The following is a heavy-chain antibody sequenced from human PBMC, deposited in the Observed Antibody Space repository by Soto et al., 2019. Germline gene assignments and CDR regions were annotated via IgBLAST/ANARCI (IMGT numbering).Heavy chain of an antibody. J-gene: IGHJ6*02. V-gene: IGHV2-70*01. Sequence: SGLTLVSPTPPLTLTCTFSGFSLSTSGMCVSWIRQPPGKALEWRALIDWDDDKYYSTSLKTRLTISKDTSKNQVVLTMTNMDSVDTATYYCARIPSITRFRGVIINHYYYGMDVWGQGTTVTVSS. CDR2: IDWDDDK. CDR3: ARIPSITRFRGVIINHYYYGMDV. D-gene: IGHD3-10*01. CDR1: GFSLSTSGMC.